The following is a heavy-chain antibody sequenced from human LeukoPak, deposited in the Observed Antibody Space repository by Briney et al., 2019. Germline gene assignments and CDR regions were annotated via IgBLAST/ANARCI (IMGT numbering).Heavy chain of an antibody. CDR1: GYTFTNCW. J-gene: IGHJ4*02. D-gene: IGHD6-13*01. Sequence: GESLKISCKGSGYTFTNCWIGWVRQMPGKGLEWMGIIYPGDSDTRYSPSFQGQVTISADKSISTAYLQWSSLKASDTAMYYCARRRVSNFDYWGQGTLVTVSS. V-gene: IGHV5-51*01. CDR3: ARRRVSNFDY. CDR2: IYPGDSDT.